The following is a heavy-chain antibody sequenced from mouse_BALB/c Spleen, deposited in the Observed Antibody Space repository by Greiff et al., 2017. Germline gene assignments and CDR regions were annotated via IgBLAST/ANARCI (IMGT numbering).Heavy chain of an antibody. Sequence: EVQRVESGGGLVKPGGSLKLSCAASGFTFSSYAMSWVRQTPEKRLEWVASISSGGSTYYPDSVKGRFTISRDNARNILYLQMSSLRSEDTAMYYCARGRGYYDAMDYWGQGTSVTVSS. D-gene: IGHD2-2*01. CDR1: GFTFSSYA. CDR3: ARGRGYYDAMDY. CDR2: ISSGGST. V-gene: IGHV5-6-5*01. J-gene: IGHJ4*01.